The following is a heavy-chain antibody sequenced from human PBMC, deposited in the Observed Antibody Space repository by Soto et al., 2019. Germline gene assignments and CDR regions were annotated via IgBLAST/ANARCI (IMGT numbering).Heavy chain of an antibody. D-gene: IGHD1-7*01. J-gene: IGHJ6*02. CDR3: ARSGMELGYYHYGLDV. CDR2: IYYRGST. CDR1: GGSISSSYY. Sequence: PSETLSLTCTVSGGSISSSYYWGWIRQPPGKGLEWIASIYYRGSTYYNPSLKSRVTISVDTSKNQFSLKLSSVTAADTAVYYCARSGMELGYYHYGLDVWGQGTTVT. V-gene: IGHV4-39*01.